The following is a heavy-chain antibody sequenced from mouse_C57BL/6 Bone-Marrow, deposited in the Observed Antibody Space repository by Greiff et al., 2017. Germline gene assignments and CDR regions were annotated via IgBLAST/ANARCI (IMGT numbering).Heavy chain of an antibody. CDR1: GYTFTSHW. D-gene: IGHD1-1*01. CDR3: ARGSRYYVSGFAY. V-gene: IGHV1-56*01. CDR2: IYPGSGST. Sequence: QVQLQQSGPELVRPGASVKISCKAPGYTFTSHWMQWVRQRPGQGLEWIGEIYPGSGSTYYNEKFKGKATLTVDQSSSTAYMQLSSLTSSDAAVYFCARGSRYYVSGFAYWGQGTLVTVSA. J-gene: IGHJ3*01.